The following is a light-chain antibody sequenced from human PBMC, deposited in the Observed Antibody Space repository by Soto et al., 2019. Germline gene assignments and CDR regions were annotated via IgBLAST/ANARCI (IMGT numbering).Light chain of an antibody. CDR1: QGISNY. CDR3: QKYNSAPLT. J-gene: IGKJ3*01. Sequence: DIQMTQSPSSLSASVGDRVTITCRASQGISNYLAWYQQKPGQVPKLLIYAASTLHSGVPSRFSGSGSGTDFTITISSLQPEDVATYYYQKYNSAPLTFGPGTKVDIK. V-gene: IGKV1-27*01. CDR2: AAS.